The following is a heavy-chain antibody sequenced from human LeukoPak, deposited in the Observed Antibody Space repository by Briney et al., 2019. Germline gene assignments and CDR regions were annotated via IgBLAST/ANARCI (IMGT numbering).Heavy chain of an antibody. Sequence: GGSLRLSCAASGFTFSSYGMHWVRQAPGKGLEWVAVIPYDGSNKYYADSVKGRFTISRDNSKNTLYLQMNSLRAEDTAVYYCAKDRGHRYCSSTSCYQGGYYFDYWGQGTLVTVSS. D-gene: IGHD2-2*01. V-gene: IGHV3-30*18. CDR2: IPYDGSNK. J-gene: IGHJ4*02. CDR1: GFTFSSYG. CDR3: AKDRGHRYCSSTSCYQGGYYFDY.